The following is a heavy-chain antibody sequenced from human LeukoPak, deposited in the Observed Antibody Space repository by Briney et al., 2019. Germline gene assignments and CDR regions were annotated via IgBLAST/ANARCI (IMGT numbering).Heavy chain of an antibody. D-gene: IGHD4-17*01. J-gene: IGHJ5*02. V-gene: IGHV1-69*05. CDR1: GGTFSSYA. CDR2: IIPIFGTA. Sequence: ASVKVSCKASGGTFSSYAISWVRQAPGQGLEWMGGIIPIFGTASYAQKFQGRVTMTRDTSTSTVYMELSSLRSEDTAVYYCAREIGDYPYNWFDPWGQGTLVTVSS. CDR3: AREIGDYPYNWFDP.